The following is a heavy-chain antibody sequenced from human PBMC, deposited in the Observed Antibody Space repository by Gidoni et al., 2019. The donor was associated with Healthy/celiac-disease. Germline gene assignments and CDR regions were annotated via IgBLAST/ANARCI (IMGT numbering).Heavy chain of an antibody. V-gene: IGHV1-69*01. CDR2: IIPIFGTA. D-gene: IGHD6-13*01. CDR1: GGTFSSYA. Sequence: QVQLVQSGAEVKNPGSSVKVSCKASGGTFSSYAISWVRQAPGQGLEWMGGIIPIFGTANYAQKFQGRVTITADESTSTAYMELSSLRSEDTAVYYCARESLKSAGIAAAAPFDYWGQGTLVTVSS. J-gene: IGHJ4*02. CDR3: ARESLKSAGIAAAAPFDY.